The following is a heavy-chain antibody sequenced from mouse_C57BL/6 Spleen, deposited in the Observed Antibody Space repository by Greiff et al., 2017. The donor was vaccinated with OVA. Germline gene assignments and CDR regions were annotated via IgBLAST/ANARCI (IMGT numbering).Heavy chain of an antibody. V-gene: IGHV5-16*01. CDR2: INYDGSST. CDR3: ARDGGSSYRGYFDV. J-gene: IGHJ1*03. D-gene: IGHD1-1*01. Sequence: VQLKESEGGLVQPGSSMKLSCTASGFTFSDYYMAWVRQVPEKGLEWVANINYDGSSTYYLDSLKSRFIISRDNAKNILYLQMSSLKSEDTATYYCARDGGSSYRGYFDVWGTGTTVTVSS. CDR1: GFTFSDYY.